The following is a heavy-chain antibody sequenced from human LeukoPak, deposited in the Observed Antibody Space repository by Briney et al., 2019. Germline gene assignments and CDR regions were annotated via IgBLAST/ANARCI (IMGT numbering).Heavy chain of an antibody. J-gene: IGHJ4*02. CDR1: GFPFTTYA. CDR3: AKCMSATGVCLNFDS. D-gene: IGHD2-8*01. V-gene: IGHV3-23*01. Sequence: GGSLRLSCDASGFPFTTYAMRCAPQAPGKGLQWVSGISGGDSGTYYTDSVRGRFTIPRDDPKNTVYLQVNSLRAEDTAVYYCAKCMSATGVCLNFDSWGQGILVTVSS. CDR2: ISGGDSGT.